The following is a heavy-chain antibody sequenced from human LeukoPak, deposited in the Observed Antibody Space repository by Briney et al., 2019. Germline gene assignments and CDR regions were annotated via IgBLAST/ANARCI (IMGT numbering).Heavy chain of an antibody. CDR3: ARASGSYGSGRAWFDP. Sequence: ASVKVSCKASGGTFSSYAISWVRQAPGQGLEWMGRIIPILGIANYAQKFQGRVTITADKSTSTAYMELSSLRSEDTAVYYCARASGSYGSGRAWFDPWGQGTLVTVSS. D-gene: IGHD3-10*01. CDR1: GGTFSSYA. J-gene: IGHJ5*02. CDR2: IIPILGIA. V-gene: IGHV1-69*04.